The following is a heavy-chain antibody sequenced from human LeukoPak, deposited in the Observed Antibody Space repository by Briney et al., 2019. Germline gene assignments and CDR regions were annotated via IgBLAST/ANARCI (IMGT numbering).Heavy chain of an antibody. V-gene: IGHV4-34*01. CDR2: INHSGST. J-gene: IGHJ4*02. Sequence: SETLSRTCAVYGGSFSGYYWSWIRQPPGKGLEWIGEINHSGSTNYNPSLKSRVTISVDTSKNQFSLKLSSVTAADTAVYYCARIGLEDYFDYWGQGTLVTVSS. CDR1: GGSFSGYY. D-gene: IGHD3-3*01. CDR3: ARIGLEDYFDY.